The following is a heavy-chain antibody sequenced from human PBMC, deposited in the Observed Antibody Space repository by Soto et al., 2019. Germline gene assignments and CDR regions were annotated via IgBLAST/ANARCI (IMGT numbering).Heavy chain of an antibody. D-gene: IGHD4-17*01. Sequence: PGGSLRLSCAASGFMFSSYAMTWVRQAPGKGLEWVSAISDSGGTTYYADSVKGRFTISRDNPNSTVFLQMNSLRAEDTAVYYCAKLDSGDDPDLGEFDYWGQGTLGTVSS. CDR1: GFMFSSYA. V-gene: IGHV3-23*01. CDR2: ISDSGGTT. CDR3: AKLDSGDDPDLGEFDY. J-gene: IGHJ4*02.